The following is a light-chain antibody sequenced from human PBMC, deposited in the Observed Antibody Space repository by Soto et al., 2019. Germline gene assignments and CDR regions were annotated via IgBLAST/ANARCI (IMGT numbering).Light chain of an antibody. Sequence: DIQMTQSPSTLSASVGDRVTIACRAGQGIGNHLSCYQQKPGKAPKLLIYTSSTLQSGVPSRFSGSGSGTEFTLTISSLQPEDVATYYCQKHDNSPLTFGGGTKVDIK. V-gene: IGKV1-27*01. CDR2: TSS. CDR3: QKHDNSPLT. CDR1: QGIGNH. J-gene: IGKJ4*01.